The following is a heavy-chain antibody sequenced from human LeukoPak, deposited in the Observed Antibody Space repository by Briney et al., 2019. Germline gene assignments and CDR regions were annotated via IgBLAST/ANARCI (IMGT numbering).Heavy chain of an antibody. D-gene: IGHD1-26*01. V-gene: IGHV4-59*01. J-gene: IGHJ5*02. CDR2: IYYSGST. CDR1: GGSISSYY. CDR3: ARDLGGGSPSWFDP. Sequence: PSETLSLTCTVSGGSISSYYWSWIRQPPGKGLEWIGYIYYSGSTNYNPSLKSRVTISVDTSKNQFSLKLSSVTAADTAVYYCARDLGGGSPSWFDPWGQGTLVTVSS.